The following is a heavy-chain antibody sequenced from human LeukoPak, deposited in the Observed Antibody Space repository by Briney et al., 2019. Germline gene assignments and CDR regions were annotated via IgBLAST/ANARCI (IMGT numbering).Heavy chain of an antibody. CDR3: AKDALGYCSGGSCYYTH. CDR2: ISYDGSNK. J-gene: IGHJ4*02. Sequence: PGGSLRLSCAASGFTFSSYGMHWVRQAPGKGLEWVAVISYDGSNKYYADSVKGRFTISRDNSKNTLYLQMNSLRAEDTAVYYCAKDALGYCSGGSCYYTHWGQGTLVTASS. D-gene: IGHD2-15*01. CDR1: GFTFSSYG. V-gene: IGHV3-30*18.